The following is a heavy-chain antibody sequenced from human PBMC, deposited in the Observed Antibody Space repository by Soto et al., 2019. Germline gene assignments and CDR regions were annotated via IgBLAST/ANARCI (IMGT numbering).Heavy chain of an antibody. V-gene: IGHV3-33*01. Sequence: GSLRLSCAASGFTFSSYGMHWVRQAPGKGLEWVAVIWYDGSNKYYADSVKGRFTISRDNSKNTLYLQMNSLRAEDTAVYYCASLHDYYDSSGYDAFDIWGQGTMVTVSS. J-gene: IGHJ3*02. D-gene: IGHD3-22*01. CDR3: ASLHDYYDSSGYDAFDI. CDR2: IWYDGSNK. CDR1: GFTFSSYG.